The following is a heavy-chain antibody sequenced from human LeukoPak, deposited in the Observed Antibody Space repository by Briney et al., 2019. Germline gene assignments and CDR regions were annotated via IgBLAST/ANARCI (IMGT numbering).Heavy chain of an antibody. CDR2: ISGSGGST. D-gene: IGHD4-17*01. V-gene: IGHV3-23*01. CDR1: GFTFSSYA. CDR3: ANTLYGDYSVFDY. J-gene: IGHJ4*02. Sequence: GGSLRLSCAASGFTFSSYAMSWVRQAPGKGLEWVSAISGSGGSTYYADSVKGRFTISRDNSKNTLYLRMNSLRAEDTAVYYCANTLYGDYSVFDYWGQGTLVTVSS.